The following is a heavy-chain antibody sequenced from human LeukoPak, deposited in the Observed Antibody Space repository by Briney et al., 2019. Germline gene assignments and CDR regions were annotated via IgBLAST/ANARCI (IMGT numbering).Heavy chain of an antibody. CDR3: ARHPLWFGEWD. CDR1: GGSFSGYY. CDR2: INTSGTT. J-gene: IGHJ4*02. Sequence: SETLSLTCAVYGGSFSGYYWSWIRQPPGKGLEWIGRINTSGTTNYSPSLKSRGTMSVDTSKNQVSLKLSSVTAADTAVYYCARHPLWFGEWDWGQGTLVTVSS. V-gene: IGHV4-59*10. D-gene: IGHD3-10*01.